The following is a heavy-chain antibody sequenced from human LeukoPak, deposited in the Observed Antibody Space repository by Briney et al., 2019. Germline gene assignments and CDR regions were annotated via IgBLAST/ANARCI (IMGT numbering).Heavy chain of an antibody. CDR3: TRDKVRSSSSNWFDP. CDR2: IRSKAYGGTT. V-gene: IGHV3-49*04. Sequence: PRGSLRLSCTASGFTFGDYAMSWVRQAPGKGLEWVGFIRSKAYGGTTENAASVKGRFTISRDDSKSIAYLQMNSLKTEDTAVYYCTRDKVRSSSSNWFDPWGQGTLVTVSS. J-gene: IGHJ5*02. CDR1: GFTFGDYA. D-gene: IGHD6-6*01.